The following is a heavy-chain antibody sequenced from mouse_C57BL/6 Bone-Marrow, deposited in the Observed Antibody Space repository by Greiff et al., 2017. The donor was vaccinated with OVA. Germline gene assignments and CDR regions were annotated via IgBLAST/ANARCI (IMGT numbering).Heavy chain of an antibody. Sequence: QVQLQQPGAELVRPGSSVKLSCKASGYTFTSYWMHWVKQRPIQGLEWIGNIDPSDSETHYNQKFKDKATLTVDKSSSTAYMQLSSLTSEDSAVYYCARGDPPYYFDYWGQGTTLTVS. CDR2: IDPSDSET. CDR1: GYTFTSYW. J-gene: IGHJ2*01. CDR3: ARGDPPYYFDY. V-gene: IGHV1-52*01.